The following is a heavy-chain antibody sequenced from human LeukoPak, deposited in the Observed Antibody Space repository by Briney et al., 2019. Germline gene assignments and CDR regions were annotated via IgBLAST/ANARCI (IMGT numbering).Heavy chain of an antibody. V-gene: IGHV3-30*04. CDR1: GFTFSRHA. CDR3: ARATDYYGSGNYLPLYYFYGMDV. Sequence: PGRSLRLSCAASGFTFSRHAMRWVRQSPGKGLEWVAIISYDGSDEYIADSVKGRFSISRDNSRNTLDLQMNSLTTEDTALYYCARATDYYGSGNYLPLYYFYGMDVWGKGTAVIVSS. D-gene: IGHD3-10*01. J-gene: IGHJ6*04. CDR2: ISYDGSDE.